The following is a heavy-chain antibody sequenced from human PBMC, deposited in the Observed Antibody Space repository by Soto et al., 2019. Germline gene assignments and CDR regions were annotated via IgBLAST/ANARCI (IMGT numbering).Heavy chain of an antibody. Sequence: QLQLQESGTGLVKPSQTLSLTCAVSGGSISSGDYSWSWIRQPPGRGLEWIGYIYRRVSTYYNPSLKSPVTISLDRSKNQFSLKLSSVTAAETAVYYCAGVPDRWGHGTLVTVSS. CDR2: IYRRVST. J-gene: IGHJ5*02. D-gene: IGHD2-2*01. CDR1: GGSISSGDYS. CDR3: AGVPDR. V-gene: IGHV4-30-2*01.